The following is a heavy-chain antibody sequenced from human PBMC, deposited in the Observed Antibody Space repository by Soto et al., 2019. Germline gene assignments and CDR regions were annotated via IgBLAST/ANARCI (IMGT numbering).Heavy chain of an antibody. CDR2: IDPDDSDT. CDR1: GYRFTHYL. Sequence: PGQSLKISCKGSGYRFTHYLSGWVRPLTGKGLEWMGIIDPDDSDTRYSPSFQGQVTISADKSISTAYLQWSSLKASDTAMYYCARRGDSSGWYANWYFDLWGRGTQGTVSS. D-gene: IGHD6-19*01. CDR3: ARRGDSSGWYANWYFDL. V-gene: IGHV5-51*01. J-gene: IGHJ2*01.